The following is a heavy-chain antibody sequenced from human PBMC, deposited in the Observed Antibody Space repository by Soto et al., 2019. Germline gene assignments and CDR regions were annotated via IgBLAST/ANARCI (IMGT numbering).Heavy chain of an antibody. Sequence: SVSNAWMNWVRQAPGKGLEWVGRIKSKTDGGTTDYAAPVKGRFTISRDDSKNTLYLQMNSLKTEDTAVYYCTTDYYGSCNFDYWGQGTLVTVSS. V-gene: IGHV3-15*07. CDR1: SVSNAW. CDR2: IKSKTDGGTT. J-gene: IGHJ4*02. CDR3: TTDYYGSCNFDY. D-gene: IGHD3-10*01.